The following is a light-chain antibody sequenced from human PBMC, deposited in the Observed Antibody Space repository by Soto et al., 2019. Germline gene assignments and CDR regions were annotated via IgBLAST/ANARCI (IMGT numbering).Light chain of an antibody. CDR3: QQYNSSPLT. CDR2: DAS. V-gene: IGKV1-5*01. Sequence: EIQMTQSPSTLSASVGDRVTITCRASQSISNRLAWYQQKPGKAPELLIYDASSYESGVPSSFSGSGSGTEFTLTISSLQPDDFATSHCQQYNSSPLTFGGGTKVEIK. J-gene: IGKJ4*01. CDR1: QSISNR.